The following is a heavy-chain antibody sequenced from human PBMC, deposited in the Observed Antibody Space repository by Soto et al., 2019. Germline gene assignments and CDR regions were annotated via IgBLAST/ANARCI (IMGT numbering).Heavy chain of an antibody. J-gene: IGHJ3*02. V-gene: IGHV1-69*12. CDR2: IIPIFGTA. D-gene: IGHD3-10*01. Sequence: QVQLVQSGAEVKKPGSSVKVSCKASGGTFSRYAISWVRQAPGQGLEWMGGIIPIFGTANYVQKFQGRVTITADESTSTAYMELSSLRSEDTAVYYCARRGNYGSGSSFDIWGQGTMVTVSS. CDR1: GGTFSRYA. CDR3: ARRGNYGSGSSFDI.